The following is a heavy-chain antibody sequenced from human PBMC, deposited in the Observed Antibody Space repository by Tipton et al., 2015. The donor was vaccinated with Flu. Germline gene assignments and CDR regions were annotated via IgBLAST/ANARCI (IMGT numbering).Heavy chain of an antibody. Sequence: TLSLTCTVSGASISSYYWSWIRQPPGKGLEWIGGISYGGNTYYNPSLKSRVVISVDTSKNQFSLKLSSVTAADTAVYYCARLSYYDVDLKNFYFEDWGQGTLVTVSS. CDR3: ARLSYYDVDLKNFYFED. J-gene: IGHJ4*02. CDR1: GASISSYY. V-gene: IGHV4-59*05. CDR2: ISYGGNT. D-gene: IGHD3-10*02.